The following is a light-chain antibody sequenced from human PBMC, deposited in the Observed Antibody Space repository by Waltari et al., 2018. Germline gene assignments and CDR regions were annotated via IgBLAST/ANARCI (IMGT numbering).Light chain of an antibody. Sequence: EILMKQSPATLSVSPGERATLSCRASQSVGSNLAWYHQKPGQAPRLLIYGASTRATGIPASFSGSGSGTEFTLTISSLQSEDFAFYYCQQYNNWPYTFGQGPSWRSN. CDR1: QSVGSN. CDR3: QQYNNWPYT. J-gene: IGKJ2*01. CDR2: GAS. V-gene: IGKV3-15*01.